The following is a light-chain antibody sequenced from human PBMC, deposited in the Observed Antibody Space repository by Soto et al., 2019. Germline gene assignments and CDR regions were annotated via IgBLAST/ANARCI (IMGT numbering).Light chain of an antibody. Sequence: EIVLTQSPATLSLSPGERATLSCRASQSVSSYLAWYQQKPGQAPRLLIYDASNRATGIPARFSGSGSGTDFTLTISSLEPEDFAVYYCQHRRNWPPYTFGPGTKLEI. J-gene: IGKJ2*01. CDR2: DAS. V-gene: IGKV3-11*01. CDR3: QHRRNWPPYT. CDR1: QSVSSY.